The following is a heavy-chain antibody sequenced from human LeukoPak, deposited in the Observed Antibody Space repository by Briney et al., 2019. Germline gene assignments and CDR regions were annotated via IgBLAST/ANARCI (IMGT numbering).Heavy chain of an antibody. J-gene: IGHJ6*03. V-gene: IGHV1-2*02. CDR1: GYTFTDYY. CDR3: AREQLLWFGEFRNYYYMDV. D-gene: IGHD3-10*01. CDR2: INPNSGGT. Sequence: GASVKVSCKASGYTFTDYYMHWVRQAPGQGLEWMGWINPNSGGTNYAQKFQGRVTMTRDTSISTAYVELSRLRSDDTAVYYCAREQLLWFGEFRNYYYMDVWGKGTTVTVSS.